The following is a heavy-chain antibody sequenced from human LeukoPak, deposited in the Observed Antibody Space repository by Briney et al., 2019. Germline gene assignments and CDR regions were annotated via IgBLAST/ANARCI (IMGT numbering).Heavy chain of an antibody. Sequence: ASVKVSCTASGYTFTSYDINWVRQATGQGLEWMGWMNPNSGNTGYAQKFQGRVTMTRNTSISTAYMELSSLRSEDTAVYYCARAAKLDHDAFDIWGQGTMVTVSS. CDR3: ARAAKLDHDAFDI. CDR2: MNPNSGNT. D-gene: IGHD6-6*01. J-gene: IGHJ3*02. V-gene: IGHV1-8*01. CDR1: GYTFTSYD.